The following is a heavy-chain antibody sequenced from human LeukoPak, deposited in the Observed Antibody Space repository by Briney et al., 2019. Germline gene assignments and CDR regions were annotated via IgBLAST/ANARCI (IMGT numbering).Heavy chain of an antibody. CDR1: GFTFSNYW. Sequence: GGSLRLSCAASGFTFSNYWMHWVRQAPGKGLVWVSRINRDGRSTNYADSVKGRFTISRDNAKNTVFLQTNSLRAEDTAVYYCALPLRDGDFYFDYWGQGALVTVSS. CDR2: INRDGRST. D-gene: IGHD4-17*01. CDR3: ALPLRDGDFYFDY. J-gene: IGHJ4*02. V-gene: IGHV3-74*01.